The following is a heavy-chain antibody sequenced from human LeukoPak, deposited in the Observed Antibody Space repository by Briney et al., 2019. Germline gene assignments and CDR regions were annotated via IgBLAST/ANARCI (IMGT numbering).Heavy chain of an antibody. D-gene: IGHD6-25*01. V-gene: IGHV3-23*01. CDR2: ISGSGGRT. CDR3: AKGSGTAEDY. Sequence: GALRLSCAASGFTFSSYAMSWFRQAPGKGLEWVSAISGSGGRTHYADSVKGRFTISRDNSKNTLYLQMNSLRAEDTAVYYCAKGSGTAEDYWGQGTLVTVSS. J-gene: IGHJ4*02. CDR1: GFTFSSYA.